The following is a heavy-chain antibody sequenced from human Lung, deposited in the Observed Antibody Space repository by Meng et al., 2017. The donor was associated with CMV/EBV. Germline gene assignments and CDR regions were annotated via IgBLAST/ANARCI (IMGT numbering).Heavy chain of an antibody. CDR2: IYHSGST. V-gene: IGHV4-4*03. CDR1: GGSLSSRNW. CDR3: ARVGAYCGGDCYHPR. Sequence: QVQLQESVLGLVNPPGTPSLTCAVAGGSLSSRNWWSWVRQPPGKGLEWIGEIYHSGSTNYNPSLKSRVTISVDESKNQFSLRLSSVTAADTAVYYCARVGAYCGGDCYHPRWGQGTLVTVSS. J-gene: IGHJ4*02. D-gene: IGHD2-21*02.